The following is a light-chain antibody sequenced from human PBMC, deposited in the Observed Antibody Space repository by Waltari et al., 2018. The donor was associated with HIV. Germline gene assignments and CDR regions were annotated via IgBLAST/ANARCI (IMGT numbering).Light chain of an antibody. CDR2: GAS. J-gene: IGKJ1*01. CDR3: QQYSNRPPRT. Sequence: EIVLTQSPATLSLSPGERATLSCRTSQTVNSYLAWYQHRPGQAPRLLIYGASTRATGVPARFSGSGSGTEFTLTISSLQSEDFAVYYCQQYSNRPPRTFGQGTKVEVK. CDR1: QTVNSY. V-gene: IGKV3-15*01.